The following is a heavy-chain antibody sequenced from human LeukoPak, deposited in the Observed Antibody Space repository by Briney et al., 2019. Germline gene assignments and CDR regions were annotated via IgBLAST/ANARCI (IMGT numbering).Heavy chain of an antibody. CDR2: INPNSGNT. D-gene: IGHD1-1*01. J-gene: IGHJ1*01. Sequence: ALVKVSCKASGYTFTTYDINWVRQATGQGLQWMGWINPNSGNTGYAQKFQGRITITRNTSISTVYMELSSLRSEDTAVYYCARGPPTAQYFQHWGQGTLVTVSS. V-gene: IGHV1-8*03. CDR3: ARGPPTAQYFQH. CDR1: GYTFTTYD.